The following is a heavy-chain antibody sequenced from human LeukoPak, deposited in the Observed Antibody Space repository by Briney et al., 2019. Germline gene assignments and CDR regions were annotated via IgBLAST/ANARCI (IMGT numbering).Heavy chain of an antibody. J-gene: IGHJ5*02. V-gene: IGHV3-23*01. D-gene: IGHD6-13*01. CDR2: ISGSGGST. Sequence: PGGSLRLSCAASGFTFSSYAMSWVRQAPGKGLEWVSAISGSGGSTYYADSVKGRFTISRDNSKNTLYLQMNSLRAEDTAVYYCAKDPPMGIGSSWYANWFDPWAREPWSPSPQ. CDR1: GFTFSSYA. CDR3: AKDPPMGIGSSWYANWFDP.